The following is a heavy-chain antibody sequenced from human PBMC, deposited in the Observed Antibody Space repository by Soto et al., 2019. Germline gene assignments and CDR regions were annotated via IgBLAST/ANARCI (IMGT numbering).Heavy chain of an antibody. CDR1: GFTFSSYG. CDR2: IWYDGSNK. J-gene: IGHJ6*03. CDR3: ARVGYCSGGSCYSYYYYYYMDV. V-gene: IGHV3-33*01. D-gene: IGHD2-15*01. Sequence: QVQLVESGGGVVQPGRSLRLSCAASGFTFSSYGMHWVRQAPGKGLEWVAIIWYDGSNKYYADSVKGRFTISRDNSENTLYLQMNSRRAEDTAVYYCARVGYCSGGSCYSYYYYYYMDVWGKGTTVTVSS.